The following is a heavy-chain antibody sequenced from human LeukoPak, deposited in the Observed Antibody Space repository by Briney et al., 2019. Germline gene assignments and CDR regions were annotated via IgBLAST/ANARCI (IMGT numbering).Heavy chain of an antibody. CDR3: VRGGGSCCRFDY. J-gene: IGHJ4*02. CDR2: ISYRGTT. Sequence: SETLSLTCSVSGGSISRSSYYWGWIRQPPGKGLEWIGSISYRGTTYYNPSLKSRVTISIDTSKNQFSLKLSSVTAADTAVFYCVRGGGSCCRFDYWGQGTLVTVSS. CDR1: GGSISRSSYY. V-gene: IGHV4-39*01. D-gene: IGHD2-15*01.